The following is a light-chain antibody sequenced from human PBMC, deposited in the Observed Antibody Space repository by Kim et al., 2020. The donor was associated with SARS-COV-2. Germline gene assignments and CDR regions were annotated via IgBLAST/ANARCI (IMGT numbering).Light chain of an antibody. CDR2: DAS. CDR1: QSVSTN. CDR3: QQRSHWPVT. Sequence: SLSPGDRATLSCRASQSVSTNLAWYQQKRGQAPRLLIYDASNRATGIPARFSGSGSGADFTLTISSLEPEDFAVYYCQQRSHWPVTFGQGTKLEI. J-gene: IGKJ2*01. V-gene: IGKV3-11*01.